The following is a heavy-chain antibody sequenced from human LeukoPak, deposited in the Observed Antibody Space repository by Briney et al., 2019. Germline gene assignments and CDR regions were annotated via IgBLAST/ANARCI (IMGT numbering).Heavy chain of an antibody. CDR3: ARVSVRRRFLDY. CDR1: GGSISSGDYY. D-gene: IGHD3-16*01. CDR2: IYYSGTT. Sequence: PSENLSLTCTVSGGSISSGDYYWSWIRQPPGKGLEWIGYIYYSGTTYYNPSLESRATISVDTSKNQFSLKLSSATAADTAVYYCARVSVRRRFLDYWGQGTLVTVSS. J-gene: IGHJ4*02. V-gene: IGHV4-30-4*08.